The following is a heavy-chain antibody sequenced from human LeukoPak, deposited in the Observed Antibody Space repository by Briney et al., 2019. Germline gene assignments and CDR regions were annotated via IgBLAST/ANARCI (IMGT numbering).Heavy chain of an antibody. V-gene: IGHV1-46*01. Sequence: ASVKVSCKASGYTFFDFYLHWVRQVPGQGLEWMGIINPNDGRTTDAQKFQGRVSMTSDTPTTTGYMELSGLRSDDTAVYYCARSYFRDARGGFDYWGQGTLVTVSS. CDR3: ARSYFRDARGGFDY. J-gene: IGHJ4*02. CDR1: GYTFFDFY. CDR2: INPNDGRT. D-gene: IGHD2-8*01.